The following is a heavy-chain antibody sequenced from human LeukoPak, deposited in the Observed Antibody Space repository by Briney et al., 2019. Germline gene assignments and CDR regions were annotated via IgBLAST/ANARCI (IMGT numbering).Heavy chain of an antibody. V-gene: IGHV3-7*01. Sequence: GGSLRLSCAASGFTFSSYWMSWVRQAPGKGLEWVANIKQDGSEKYYVDSVKGRFTISRDNAKNSLYLQMNSLRAEDTGVFYCGRGHYGLDVWGQGTTVTVSS. CDR3: GRGHYGLDV. J-gene: IGHJ6*02. CDR1: GFTFSSYW. CDR2: IKQDGSEK.